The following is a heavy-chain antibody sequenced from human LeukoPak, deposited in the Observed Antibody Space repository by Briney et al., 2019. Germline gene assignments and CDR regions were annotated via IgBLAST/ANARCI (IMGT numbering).Heavy chain of an antibody. CDR3: AKGPNGYNPYYFDY. CDR2: ISGSGGST. Sequence: GGSLRLSCAASGFTFGSYAMSWVRQAPGKGLEWVSAISGSGGSTYYADSVKGRFTISRDNSKNTLYLQMNSLRDEDTAIYYCAKGPNGYNPYYFDYWGQGTLVTVSS. V-gene: IGHV3-23*01. CDR1: GFTFGSYA. D-gene: IGHD5-18*01. J-gene: IGHJ4*02.